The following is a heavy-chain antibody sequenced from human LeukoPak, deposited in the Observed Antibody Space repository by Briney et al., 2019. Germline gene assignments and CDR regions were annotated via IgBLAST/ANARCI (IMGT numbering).Heavy chain of an antibody. CDR2: IYPGDSDT. D-gene: IGHD2-2*01. V-gene: IGHV5-51*01. CDR3: ARRGSYCSSTSCYHGADY. Sequence: GESLKISCKGSGYSFTTYWIGWVRQMPGKGLEWMGIIYPGDSDTRYSPSFQGQVTISADKSISTAYLQWSSLKASDTAMYYCARRGSYCSSTSCYHGADYWGQGTLVTVSS. CDR1: GYSFTTYW. J-gene: IGHJ4*02.